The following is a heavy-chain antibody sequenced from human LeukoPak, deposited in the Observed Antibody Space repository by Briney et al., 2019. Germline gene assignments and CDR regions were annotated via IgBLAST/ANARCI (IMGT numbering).Heavy chain of an antibody. Sequence: ASVKVSCKASGYTFTSYGISWVRQAPGQGLEWMGWISAYNGNTNYAQKFQGRVTMTRDTSISTAYMELSRLRSDDTAVYYCARVGPAAGFDYWGQGTLVTVSS. CDR2: ISAYNGNT. D-gene: IGHD6-13*01. CDR1: GYTFTSYG. V-gene: IGHV1-18*01. J-gene: IGHJ4*02. CDR3: ARVGPAAGFDY.